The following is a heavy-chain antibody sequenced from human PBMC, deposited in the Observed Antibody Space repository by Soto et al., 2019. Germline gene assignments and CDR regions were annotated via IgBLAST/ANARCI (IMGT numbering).Heavy chain of an antibody. CDR3: ARDYCSSTSCYTNGMDV. CDR1: GGSIDTSNW. Sequence: KTSETLSLTCAVSGGSIDTSNWWSWVRQTPGKGLEWIGEVYHSGSTNYNPSLKSRVTMSVDTSKNQFSLKLSSATAADTAVYYCARDYCSSTSCYTNGMDVWGQGTTVTVSS. D-gene: IGHD2-2*02. CDR2: VYHSGST. V-gene: IGHV4-4*02. J-gene: IGHJ6*02.